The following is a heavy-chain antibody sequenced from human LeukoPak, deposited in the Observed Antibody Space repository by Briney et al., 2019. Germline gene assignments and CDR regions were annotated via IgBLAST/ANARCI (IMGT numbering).Heavy chain of an antibody. CDR3: ARDHGSSGWYETVAY. J-gene: IGHJ4*02. V-gene: IGHV1-8*01. CDR2: MNPNSGNT. CDR1: GYTFTSYD. Sequence: ASVKVSCKASGYTFTSYDINWVRQATGQGLEWMGWMNPNSGNTGYAQKFQGRVTMTRNTSISTAYMELSSLRSEDTAVYYCARDHGSSGWYETVAYWGQGTLVTVSS. D-gene: IGHD6-19*01.